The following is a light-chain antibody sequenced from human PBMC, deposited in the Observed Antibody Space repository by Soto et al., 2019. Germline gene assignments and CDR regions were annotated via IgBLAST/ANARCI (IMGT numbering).Light chain of an antibody. V-gene: IGKV3-20*01. Sequence: EIVLTQSPGTLSLSPGETASLSCRASQSLGGNYLAWYQQKPGQAPSLLIYGASTRATGIPDRFSGSGSGAGFTLTISRLEAEDSAVDYCHQYGDSPYTFGQGTKLEIK. CDR1: QSLGGNY. CDR3: HQYGDSPYT. J-gene: IGKJ2*01. CDR2: GAS.